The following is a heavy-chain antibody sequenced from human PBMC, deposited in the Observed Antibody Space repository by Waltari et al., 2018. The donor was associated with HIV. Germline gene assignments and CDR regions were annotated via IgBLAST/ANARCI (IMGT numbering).Heavy chain of an antibody. J-gene: IGHJ6*02. Sequence: EVQLVESGGRLIETGGSLRPSCAASGFTVSSTHMSWVRQAPGKGLEWVSVIYSGGSRYYADSVKGRSTISRDNSKNTVSINMNSLRAEDTAVYYCARDPRSSGYYGVDVWGQGTAVTVSS. CDR3: ARDPRSSGYYGVDV. CDR2: IYSGGSR. D-gene: IGHD1-26*01. CDR1: GFTVSSTH. V-gene: IGHV3-53*01.